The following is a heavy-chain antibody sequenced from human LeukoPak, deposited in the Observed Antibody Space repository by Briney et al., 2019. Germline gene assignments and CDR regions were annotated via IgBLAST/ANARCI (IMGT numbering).Heavy chain of an antibody. J-gene: IGHJ6*03. CDR1: GFTFSSYS. Sequence: TGGSLRLSCAASGFTFSSYSMNWVRQAPGKGLEWVSSISSSSSYIYYADSVKGRFTISRDNSKNTLYLQMNSLRAEDTAVYYCAKQVLRSYYYYMDVWGKGTTVTVSS. V-gene: IGHV3-21*01. CDR3: AKQVLRSYYYYMDV. D-gene: IGHD3-16*01. CDR2: ISSSSSYI.